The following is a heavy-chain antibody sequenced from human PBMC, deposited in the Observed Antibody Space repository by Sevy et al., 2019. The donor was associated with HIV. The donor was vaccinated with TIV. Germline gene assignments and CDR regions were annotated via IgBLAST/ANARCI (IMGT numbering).Heavy chain of an antibody. D-gene: IGHD6-19*01. CDR2: IWYDGSNK. CDR3: AKVGTRSGWYSYYYYYMDV. CDR1: GFTFSSYG. Sequence: GESLKISCAASGFTFSSYGMHWVRQAPGKGLEWVAVIWYDGSNKYYADSVKGRFTISRDNSKNTLYLQMNSLRAEDTAVYYCAKVGTRSGWYSYYYYYMDVWGKGTTVTVSS. J-gene: IGHJ6*03. V-gene: IGHV3-33*06.